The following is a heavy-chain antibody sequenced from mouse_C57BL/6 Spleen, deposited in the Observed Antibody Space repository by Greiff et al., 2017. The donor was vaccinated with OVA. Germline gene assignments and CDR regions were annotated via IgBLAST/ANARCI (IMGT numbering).Heavy chain of an antibody. CDR1: GYTFTDYN. Sequence: EVQGVESGPELVKPGASVKMSCKASGYTFTDYNMHWVKQSHGKSLEWIGYINPNNGGTSYNQKFKGKATLTVNKSSSTAYMELRSLTSEDSAVYYCALITTVAFDYWGQGTTLTVSS. V-gene: IGHV1-22*01. D-gene: IGHD1-1*01. CDR3: ALITTVAFDY. J-gene: IGHJ2*01. CDR2: INPNNGGT.